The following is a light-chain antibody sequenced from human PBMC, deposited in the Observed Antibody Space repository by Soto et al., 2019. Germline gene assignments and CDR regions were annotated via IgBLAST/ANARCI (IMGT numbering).Light chain of an antibody. CDR3: QQGYSPLLT. CDR1: QSISKY. J-gene: IGKJ4*01. Sequence: DIQMTQSPSSLSASVGERVTLTCRASQSISKYLNWYQVKSGKGPKLLIYGTSTLQSGVPSRFSGSGSGTHFTLTISNLQPEDFAVYYCQQGYSPLLTFGGGTRVEIK. V-gene: IGKV1-39*01. CDR2: GTS.